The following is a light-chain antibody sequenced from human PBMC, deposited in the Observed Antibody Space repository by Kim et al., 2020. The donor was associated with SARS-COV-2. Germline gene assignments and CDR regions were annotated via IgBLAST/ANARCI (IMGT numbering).Light chain of an antibody. V-gene: IGLV3-1*01. CDR3: QAWDSSNVV. CDR1: KLGDKY. Sequence: SVSPGQKASIPCSGDKLGDKYACWYQQKPGQSPVLVIYQDSKRPSGIPERFSGSNSGNTATLTISGTQAMDEADYYCQAWDSSNVVFGGGTQLTVL. CDR2: QDS. J-gene: IGLJ2*01.